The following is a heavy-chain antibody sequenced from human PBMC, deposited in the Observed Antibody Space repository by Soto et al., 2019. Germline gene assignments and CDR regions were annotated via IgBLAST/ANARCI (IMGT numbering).Heavy chain of an antibody. D-gene: IGHD5-18*01. CDR2: INHSGST. J-gene: IGHJ4*02. CDR1: GGSFSGYY. V-gene: IGHV4-34*01. Sequence: PSETLSLTCAVYGGSFSGYYWSWIRQPPGKGLEWIGEINHSGSTNYNPSIKSRVTISVDTSKNQFSLKLRSVTAADTAVYYCAKRYGYSFDYWGQGTLVTVSS. CDR3: AKRYGYSFDY.